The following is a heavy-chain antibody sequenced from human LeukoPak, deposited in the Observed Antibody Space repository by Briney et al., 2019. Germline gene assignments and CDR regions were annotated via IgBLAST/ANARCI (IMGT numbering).Heavy chain of an antibody. CDR2: ISSSSSYI. J-gene: IGHJ6*02. Sequence: GGSLRLSCAASGFTFSSYSMNWVRQAPGKGLEWVSFISSSSSYIYYADSVKGRFTISRDNAKNSLYLQMNGLRAEDTAMYYCARVNVLVVAASLYGMDVWGQGTTVTVSS. D-gene: IGHD2-15*01. V-gene: IGHV3-21*01. CDR1: GFTFSSYS. CDR3: ARVNVLVVAASLYGMDV.